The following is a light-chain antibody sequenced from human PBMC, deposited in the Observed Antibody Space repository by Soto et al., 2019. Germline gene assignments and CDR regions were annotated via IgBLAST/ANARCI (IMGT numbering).Light chain of an antibody. CDR1: QNIRTY. J-gene: IGKJ4*01. Sequence: DIQMTQSPPSLSASVGDSVTITCRASQNIRTYLNWYQQKPGKAPKLLIYAASTLQSGVPSRFRGSGSETDFTLTISSLQPEDFATYYCQQSYDTPLTFGGGTKVDIK. CDR2: AAS. CDR3: QQSYDTPLT. V-gene: IGKV1-39*01.